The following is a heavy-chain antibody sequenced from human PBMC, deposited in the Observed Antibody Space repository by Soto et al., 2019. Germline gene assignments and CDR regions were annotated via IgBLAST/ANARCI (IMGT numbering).Heavy chain of an antibody. CDR3: TREGNYGEFNV. Sequence: LVQSGAEVKKPGSPVKVSCEVSRGTFFSSHTFSWVRQAPGHGPEWMGGITPMFGTAKYAQRFQGRVTISADESTTTAYLDLSSLTSEDTAVYYCTREGNYGEFNVWGQGTLVAVSS. CDR2: ITPMFGTA. CDR1: RGTFFSSHT. V-gene: IGHV1-69*01. D-gene: IGHD1-7*01. J-gene: IGHJ4*02.